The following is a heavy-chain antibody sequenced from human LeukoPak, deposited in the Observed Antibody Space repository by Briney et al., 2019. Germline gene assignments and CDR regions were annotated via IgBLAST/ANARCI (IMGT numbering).Heavy chain of an antibody. V-gene: IGHV3-23*01. Sequence: GGSLRLSCAASGFTFSSYAMSWVRQAPGKGLEWVSSISGGGGSTYYADSVKGRFTISRDNSKNTLHLQMNSLRAEDTAVYYCARARGYSYGAWFDPWGQGTLVTVSS. CDR1: GFTFSSYA. CDR2: ISGGGGST. D-gene: IGHD5-18*01. J-gene: IGHJ5*02. CDR3: ARARGYSYGAWFDP.